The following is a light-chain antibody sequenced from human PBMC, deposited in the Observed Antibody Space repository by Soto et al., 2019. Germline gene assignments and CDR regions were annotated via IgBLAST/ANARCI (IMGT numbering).Light chain of an antibody. V-gene: IGKV3-15*01. Sequence: EIVMTQSPATLSVSPGERATLSCRASQSVGANLAWYQQKPGQAPRRLIYGASTRAAGISPRFSGGGSGTEFTLTISSLQSEDFGVYYCQQYTYWPRTFGQGTKVGIK. CDR1: QSVGAN. J-gene: IGKJ1*01. CDR2: GAS. CDR3: QQYTYWPRT.